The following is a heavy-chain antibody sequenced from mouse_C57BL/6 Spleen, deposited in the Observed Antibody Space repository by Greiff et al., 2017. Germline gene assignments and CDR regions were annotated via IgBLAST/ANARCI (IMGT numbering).Heavy chain of an antibody. Sequence: QVQLQQPGAELVKPGASVKLSCKASGYTFTSYWMHWVKQRPGQGLEWIGRIHPSDSDTNYNQKFKGKATLTVDKSSSTAYMQLSSLTSDGSSVYYCAIWPQLHGGYFAVWGTGTTVTVSS. CDR1: GYTFTSYW. CDR3: AIWPQLHGGYFAV. CDR2: IHPSDSDT. D-gene: IGHD1-2*01. V-gene: IGHV1-74*01. J-gene: IGHJ1*03.